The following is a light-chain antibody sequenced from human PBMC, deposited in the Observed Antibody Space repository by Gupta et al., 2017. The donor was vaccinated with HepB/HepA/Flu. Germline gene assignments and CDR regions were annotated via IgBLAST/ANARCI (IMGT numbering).Light chain of an antibody. CDR3: LLFYSGVWV. Sequence: QAVVTQEPSLTVSPGGTVTLTCGSSTGTVTSGHYSYWFQQKPGQAPRTLIYDTNNRQSWTPARFSVSLLGGKAALTLSGAQPDDEADYYCLLFYSGVWVFGGGTRLTVL. CDR1: TGTVTSGHY. J-gene: IGLJ3*02. V-gene: IGLV7-46*01. CDR2: DTN.